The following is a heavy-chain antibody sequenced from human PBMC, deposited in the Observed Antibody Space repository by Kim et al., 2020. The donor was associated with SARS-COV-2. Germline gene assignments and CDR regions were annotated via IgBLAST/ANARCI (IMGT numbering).Heavy chain of an antibody. V-gene: IGHV4-39*07. J-gene: IGHJ4*02. CDR3: AREKMATISDY. D-gene: IGHD5-12*01. Sequence: SETLSLTCTVSGGSISSSSYYWGWIRQPPGKGLEWIGSIYCSGSTYYNPSLNSRVTIPVDTSKNQFSLKLSSVTAADTAVYYCAREKMATISDYWGQGTLVTVSS. CDR1: GGSISSSSYY. CDR2: IYCSGST.